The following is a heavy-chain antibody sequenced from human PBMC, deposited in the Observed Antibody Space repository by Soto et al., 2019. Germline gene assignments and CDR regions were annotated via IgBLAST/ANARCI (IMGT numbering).Heavy chain of an antibody. J-gene: IGHJ6*03. Sequence: GASVKVSCKASGYTFTSYDINWVRQATGQGLEWMGWMNPNSGNTGYAQKFQGRVTMTRNTSISTAYMELSSLRSEDTAVYYCARGRGDYPSPPPKDTNYYYYYMDVWGKGTTVTVSS. CDR2: MNPNSGNT. V-gene: IGHV1-8*01. CDR1: GYTFTSYD. D-gene: IGHD4-17*01. CDR3: ARGRGDYPSPPPKDTNYYYYYMDV.